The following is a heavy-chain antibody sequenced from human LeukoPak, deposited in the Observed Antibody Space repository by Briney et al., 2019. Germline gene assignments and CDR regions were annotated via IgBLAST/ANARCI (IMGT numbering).Heavy chain of an antibody. CDR1: GFTFSSYW. Sequence: GGSLRLSCAASGFTFSSYWMSWVRQAPGKGLEWVANIKQDGSEKYYVDSVKGRFTISRDNSKNTLYLQMNSLRAEDTAVYYCAKGVVDIVVVPAAIPVNPWGQGTLVTVSS. CDR2: IKQDGSEK. D-gene: IGHD2-2*02. V-gene: IGHV3-7*03. J-gene: IGHJ5*02. CDR3: AKGVVDIVVVPAAIPVNP.